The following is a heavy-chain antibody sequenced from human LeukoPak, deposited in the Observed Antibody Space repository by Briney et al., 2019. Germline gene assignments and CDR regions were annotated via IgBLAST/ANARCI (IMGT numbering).Heavy chain of an antibody. Sequence: GASVKVSCKASGYTFTGYYMHWVRQAPGQGLEWMGGIIPIFGTANYAQKFQGRVTITADESTSTAYMELSSLRSEDTAVYYCARVGLYYDFWSGYRLPGTRHNWFDPWGQGTLVTVSS. CDR1: GYTFTGYY. D-gene: IGHD3-3*01. CDR3: ARVGLYYDFWSGYRLPGTRHNWFDP. J-gene: IGHJ5*02. V-gene: IGHV1-69*13. CDR2: IIPIFGTA.